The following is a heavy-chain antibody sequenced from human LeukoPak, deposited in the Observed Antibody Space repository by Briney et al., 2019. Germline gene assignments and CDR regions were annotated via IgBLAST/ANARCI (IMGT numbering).Heavy chain of an antibody. CDR1: GGTFSSYA. V-gene: IGHV1-8*02. J-gene: IGHJ6*03. Sequence: ASVKVSCKASGGTFSSYAISWVRQATGQGLEWMGWMNPNSGNTGYAQKFQGRVTMTRDTSISTAYMELSRLRSDDTAVYYCATLRMTTNYYYYYMDVWGKGTTVTVSS. CDR2: MNPNSGNT. CDR3: ATLRMTTNYYYYYMDV. D-gene: IGHD4-11*01.